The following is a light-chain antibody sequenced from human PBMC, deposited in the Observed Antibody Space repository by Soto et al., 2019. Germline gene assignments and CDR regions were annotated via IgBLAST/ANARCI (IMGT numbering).Light chain of an antibody. CDR3: QQRYNWPPIT. V-gene: IGKV3-11*01. Sequence: EIVLTQSPATLSLSPGERATLSCRASQSIISYLAWYQQKPGQAPRLLIYYGSNRATGIPPRFSGSGSGTDFTLTISNLEPEDFAVYYCQQRYNWPPITFGHGTRLEIK. CDR2: YGS. CDR1: QSIISY. J-gene: IGKJ5*01.